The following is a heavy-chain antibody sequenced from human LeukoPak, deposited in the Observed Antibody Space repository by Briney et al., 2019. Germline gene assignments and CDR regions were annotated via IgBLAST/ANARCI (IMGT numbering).Heavy chain of an antibody. D-gene: IGHD6-6*01. V-gene: IGHV1-46*03. CDR2: INPSGGST. CDR1: GYTFTSYG. Sequence: ASVKVSCKASGYTFTSYGISWVRQAPGQGLEWMGIINPSGGSTSYAQKFQGRVTMTRDTSTSTVYMELSSLRSEDTAVYYCATWGSIAARPLDYWGQGTLVTVSS. J-gene: IGHJ4*02. CDR3: ATWGSIAARPLDY.